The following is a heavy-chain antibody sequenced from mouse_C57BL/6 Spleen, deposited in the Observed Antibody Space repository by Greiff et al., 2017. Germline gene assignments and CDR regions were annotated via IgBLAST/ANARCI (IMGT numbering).Heavy chain of an antibody. V-gene: IGHV1-82*01. CDR3: ATAYYSRDYAMDC. J-gene: IGHJ4*01. CDR1: GYAFSSSW. Sequence: QVQLQESGPELVKPGASVKISCKASGYAFSSSWMNWVKQRPGKGLEWIGRIYPGDGDTNYNGKFKGKATLTADKSSSTAYMQLSSLTSEDSAVYFCATAYYSRDYAMDCWGQGTSVTVSS. D-gene: IGHD2-5*01. CDR2: IYPGDGDT.